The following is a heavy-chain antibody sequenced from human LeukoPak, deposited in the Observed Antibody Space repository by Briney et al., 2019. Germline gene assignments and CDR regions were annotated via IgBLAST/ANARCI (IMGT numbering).Heavy chain of an antibody. D-gene: IGHD6-13*01. V-gene: IGHV3-49*04. CDR3: TSCVGSSWYCNYYYMDV. Sequence: GGSLRLSCTASGFTFGDYAMSWVRQAPGKGLEWVGFIRSKAYGGTTEYAASVKGRFTISRDDSKSIAYLQMNSLKTEDTAVYYCTSCVGSSWYCNYYYMDVWGKGTTVTISS. J-gene: IGHJ6*03. CDR1: GFTFGDYA. CDR2: IRSKAYGGTT.